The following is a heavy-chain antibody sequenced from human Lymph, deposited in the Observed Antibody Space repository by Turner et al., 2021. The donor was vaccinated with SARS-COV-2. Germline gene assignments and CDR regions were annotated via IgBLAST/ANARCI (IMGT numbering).Heavy chain of an antibody. J-gene: IGHJ3*02. V-gene: IGHV1-69*01. Sequence: QVQLVQSGAEVKKPGSSVKVSCKASGGTFRSYAISWVRQAPGQGLEWMGGIIPIVGTANYAQKFQGRVTITADESTSTAYMELSSLRSEDTAVYYCARVAYTAMVTCAFDIWGQGTMVTVSS. D-gene: IGHD5-18*01. CDR1: GGTFRSYA. CDR2: IIPIVGTA. CDR3: ARVAYTAMVTCAFDI.